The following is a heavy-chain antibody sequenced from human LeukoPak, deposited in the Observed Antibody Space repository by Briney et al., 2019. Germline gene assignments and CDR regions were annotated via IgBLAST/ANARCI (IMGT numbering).Heavy chain of an antibody. CDR3: ARLDCSSTSCYNFDN. J-gene: IGHJ4*02. CDR2: IYPGDSDI. Sequence: GESLKISCKGSGYKFTNYWIGWVRQMPGKGLEWMGIIYPGDSDIKYSPSFQGQVTISADRSISTAYLQWSSLQASDTAMYYCARLDCSSTSCYNFDNWGQGTLVTVSS. V-gene: IGHV5-51*01. CDR1: GYKFTNYW. D-gene: IGHD2-2*02.